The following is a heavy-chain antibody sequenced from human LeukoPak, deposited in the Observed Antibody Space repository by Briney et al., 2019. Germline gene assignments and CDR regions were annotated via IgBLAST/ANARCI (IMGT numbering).Heavy chain of an antibody. CDR3: AKGEAWYYDCSGGHYFDY. J-gene: IGHJ4*02. D-gene: IGHD3-22*01. CDR2: IWYDGSNK. V-gene: IGHV3-33*06. Sequence: GGSLRLSCAASGFTFSSYGMHWVRQAPGKGLEWVAVIWYDGSNKYYADSVKGRFTISRDNSKNTLYLQMNSLRAEDTAVYYCAKGEAWYYDCSGGHYFDYWGQGTLVTVSS. CDR1: GFTFSSYG.